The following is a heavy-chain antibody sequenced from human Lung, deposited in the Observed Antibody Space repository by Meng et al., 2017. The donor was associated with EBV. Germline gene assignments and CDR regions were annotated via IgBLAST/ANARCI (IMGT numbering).Heavy chain of an antibody. CDR1: GGSLSSGGYS. J-gene: IGHJ5*02. CDR3: ARGITMVRGVPGHWFDP. V-gene: IGHV4-30-2*01. Sequence: QLQLQESGSGLLTPSQTLSLTCAVSGGSLSSGGYSRSWIRQPPWKGLEWIGYIYHSGSTYYNPSLKSRVTISVDRSKNQFSLKLSSVTAADTAVYYCARGITMVRGVPGHWFDPWGQGTLVTVSS. D-gene: IGHD3-10*01. CDR2: IYHSGST.